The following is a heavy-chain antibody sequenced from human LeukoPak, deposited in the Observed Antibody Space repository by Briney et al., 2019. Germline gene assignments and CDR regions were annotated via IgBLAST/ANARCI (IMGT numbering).Heavy chain of an antibody. D-gene: IGHD3-3*01. V-gene: IGHV5-51*01. CDR2: IYPGDSDT. J-gene: IGHJ4*02. CDR1: GYSFTSYW. CDR3: ARASTIFGVAADY. Sequence: GESLKISCKGSGYSFTSYWIGWVRQVPGKGLEWMGIIYPGDSDTRYSPSFQGQVTISADKSISTAYLQWSSLKASDTAMYYCARASTIFGVAADYWGQGTLVTVSS.